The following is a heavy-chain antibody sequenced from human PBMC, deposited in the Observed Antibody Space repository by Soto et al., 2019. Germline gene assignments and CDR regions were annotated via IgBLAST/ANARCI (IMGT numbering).Heavy chain of an antibody. J-gene: IGHJ4*02. CDR1: GGSFSGYY. V-gene: IGHV4-59*08. CDR3: ATSYGNAWYTY. Sequence: SETLSLTCAVYGGSFSGYYWSWIRQPPGKGLEWIGYVYYSGSTNYNPSLKSRVTISLDTSKSQFSLKLNSVTAADTATYYCATSYGNAWYTYWGQGTQVTVSS. CDR2: VYYSGST. D-gene: IGHD6-13*01.